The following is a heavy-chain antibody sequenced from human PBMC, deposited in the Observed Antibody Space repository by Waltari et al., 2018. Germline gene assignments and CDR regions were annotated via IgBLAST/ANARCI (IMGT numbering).Heavy chain of an antibody. D-gene: IGHD3-22*01. J-gene: IGHJ4*02. CDR3: ARHRSPYDSSGCEFGY. CDR1: GYSISSGYY. V-gene: IGHV4-38-2*02. CDR2: IYHSGST. Sequence: QVQLQESGPGLVKPSETLSLTCTVSGYSISSGYYWGWIRQPPGKGLEWIGSIYHSGSTSYNPSLKSRVTISVDTSKNQFSLKRSSVTAADTAVYYCARHRSPYDSSGCEFGYWGQGTLVTVSS.